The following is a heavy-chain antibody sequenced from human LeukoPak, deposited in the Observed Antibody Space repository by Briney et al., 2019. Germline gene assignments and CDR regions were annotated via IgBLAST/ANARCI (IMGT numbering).Heavy chain of an antibody. V-gene: IGHV3-30-3*01. J-gene: IGHJ4*02. CDR1: GFTFSSYA. CDR2: ISYDGSNK. D-gene: IGHD3-22*01. CDR3: ARSADRSGYFREITLYYLDY. Sequence: PGGSLRLSCAASGFTFSSYAMHWVRQAPGKGLEWVAVISYDGSNKYYADSVKGRFTISRDNSKNTLYLQMNSLRAEDTAVYYCARSADRSGYFREITLYYLDYWGQGTLVTVSS.